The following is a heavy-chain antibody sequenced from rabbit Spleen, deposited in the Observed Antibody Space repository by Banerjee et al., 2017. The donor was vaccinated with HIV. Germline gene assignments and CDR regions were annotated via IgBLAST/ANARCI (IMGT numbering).Heavy chain of an antibody. Sequence: QSLEESGGDLVKPGASLTLTCTASGLDSSGSKWICWVRQAPGKGLEWIACIYVGSSGNTYYASWAKGRFTISKTSSTTVTLQMTSLTAADTATYFCARGSGGNVNYFNLWGPGTLVTVS. CDR2: IYVGSSGNT. D-gene: IGHD1-1*01. CDR1: GLDSSGSKW. J-gene: IGHJ4*01. V-gene: IGHV1S40*01. CDR3: ARGSGGNVNYFNL.